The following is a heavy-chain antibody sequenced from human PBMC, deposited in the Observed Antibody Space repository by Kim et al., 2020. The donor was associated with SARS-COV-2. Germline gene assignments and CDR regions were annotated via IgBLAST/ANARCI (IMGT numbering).Heavy chain of an antibody. D-gene: IGHD6-13*01. CDR3: AHRRVFGAFDI. V-gene: IGHV2-5*01. Sequence: DKPYTQSMKSRLTITKETSKTQVVLTMTNMDPVDTATYYCAHRRVFGAFDIWGQGTMVTVSS. J-gene: IGHJ3*02. CDR2: DK.